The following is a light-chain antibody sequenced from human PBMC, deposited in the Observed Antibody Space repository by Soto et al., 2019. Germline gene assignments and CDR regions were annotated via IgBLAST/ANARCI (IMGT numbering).Light chain of an antibody. Sequence: DIQVTQSPSSLSASVGDRVTITCRSSQAIFTFLNWYQQKEGKAPRFLIYATSNLQSGVPSRFSCTGSGTEFTLTISSLQPEDFATYFCQQGYSLPITFGQGTRLDIK. CDR3: QQGYSLPIT. J-gene: IGKJ5*01. CDR1: QAIFTF. V-gene: IGKV1-39*01. CDR2: ATS.